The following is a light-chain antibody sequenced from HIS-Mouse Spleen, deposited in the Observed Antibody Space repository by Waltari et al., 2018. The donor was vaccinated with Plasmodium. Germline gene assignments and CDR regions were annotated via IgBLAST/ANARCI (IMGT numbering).Light chain of an antibody. CDR3: QQYYSFPYT. V-gene: IGKV1D-8*02. CDR1: KGIRSY. Sequence: AIWMTQSPSLLSASTGDRVTISCRISKGIRSYLACYQQKPGKTPELLIYAVSTLQSGVPSRFSGIGSGTDFTLTISCLQSEDFATYYCQQYYSFPYTFGQGTKLEIK. CDR2: AVS. J-gene: IGKJ2*01.